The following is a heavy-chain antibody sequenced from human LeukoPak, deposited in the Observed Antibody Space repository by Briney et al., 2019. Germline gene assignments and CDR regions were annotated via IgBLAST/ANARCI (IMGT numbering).Heavy chain of an antibody. CDR1: GGSISSYY. J-gene: IGHJ6*02. CDR3: ASFITMIVVVIFYYYYGMDV. Sequence: SETLSLTCTVSGGSISSYYWSWIRQPPGKGLECIGYIYYSGSTNYNPSLKSRVTISVDTSKNQFSLKLSSVTAADTAVYYCASFITMIVVVIFYYYYGMDVWGQGTTVTVSS. D-gene: IGHD3-22*01. CDR2: IYYSGST. V-gene: IGHV4-59*01.